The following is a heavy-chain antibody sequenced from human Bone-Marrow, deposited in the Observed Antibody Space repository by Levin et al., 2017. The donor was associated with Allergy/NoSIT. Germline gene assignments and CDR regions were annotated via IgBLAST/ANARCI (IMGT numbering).Heavy chain of an antibody. CDR3: ARRPPLEEWEVLWDY. CDR2: IYWDDDK. J-gene: IGHJ4*02. CDR1: GFSLSTSGVG. Sequence: VSGPTLVKPTQTLTLTCNFSGFSLSTSGVGVGWIRQPPGRALEWLALIYWDDDKRYSPSLKNRLSITKDPSKKQVVLTMTNMGPVDTATYYCARRPPLEEWEVLWDYWGQGTLVTVSS. D-gene: IGHD1-26*01. V-gene: IGHV2-5*02.